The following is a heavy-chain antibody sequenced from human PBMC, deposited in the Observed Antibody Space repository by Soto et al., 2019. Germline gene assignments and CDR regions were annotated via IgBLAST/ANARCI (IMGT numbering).Heavy chain of an antibody. CDR3: ARGVRKIMTTVTTEFDY. CDR1: GGSISSSSYY. V-gene: IGHV4-39*01. D-gene: IGHD4-4*01. J-gene: IGHJ4*02. Sequence: SETLSLTCTVSGGSISSSSYYWGWIRQPPGKGLEWTGSIYYSGSTYYNPSLKSRVTISVDTSKNQFSLKLSSVTAADTAVYYCARGVRKIMTTVTTEFDYWGQGTLVTVSS. CDR2: IYYSGST.